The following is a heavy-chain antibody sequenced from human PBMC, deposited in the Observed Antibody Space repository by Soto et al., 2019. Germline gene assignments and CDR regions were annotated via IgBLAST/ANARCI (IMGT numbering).Heavy chain of an antibody. V-gene: IGHV1-69*13. CDR2: IIPIFGTA. CDR3: AREGPGYCSSTSCPYYYYGMDV. CDR1: GCTFSSYA. D-gene: IGHD2-2*03. Sequence: SVNVSCKASGCTFSSYAISWVRQAPGQGLEWMGGIIPIFGTANYAQKFQGRVTTTADESTSTAYMELSSLRSEDTAVYYCAREGPGYCSSTSCPYYYYGMDVWGQGTTVTVSS. J-gene: IGHJ6*02.